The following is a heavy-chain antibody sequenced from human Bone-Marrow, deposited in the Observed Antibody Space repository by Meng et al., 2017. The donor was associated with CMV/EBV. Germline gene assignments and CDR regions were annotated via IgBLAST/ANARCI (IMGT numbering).Heavy chain of an antibody. J-gene: IGHJ4*02. CDR2: IYYSGST. CDR3: ARLAYSYGYVDY. Sequence: GSLRLSCTVSGGSVSSGSYYWSWIRQPPGKGLEWIGYIYYSGSTNYNPSLKSRVTISVDTSKNQFSLKLSSVTAADTAVYYCARLAYSYGYVDYWGQGTLVTVSS. V-gene: IGHV4-61*01. CDR1: GGSVSSGSYY. D-gene: IGHD5-18*01.